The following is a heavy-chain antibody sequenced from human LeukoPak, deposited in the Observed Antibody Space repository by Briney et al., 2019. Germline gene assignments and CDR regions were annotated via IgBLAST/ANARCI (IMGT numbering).Heavy chain of an antibody. CDR3: ARAGIAAADDAFDI. Sequence: ASVKVSCKASGYTFSSYYMHWVRQAPGQGLEWMGIINPSGGSTSYAQKFQGRVTMTREMSTSTVYMELSSLRSEDTAVYYCARAGIAAADDAFDIWGQGTMVTVSS. CDR2: INPSGGST. V-gene: IGHV1-46*01. J-gene: IGHJ3*02. CDR1: GYTFSSYY. D-gene: IGHD6-13*01.